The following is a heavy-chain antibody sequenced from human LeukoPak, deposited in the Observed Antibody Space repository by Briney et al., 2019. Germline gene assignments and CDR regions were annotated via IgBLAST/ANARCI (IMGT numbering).Heavy chain of an antibody. V-gene: IGHV3-33*01. Sequence: GGSLRLSCAASGLTFSSYGMHWVRQAPGKGLEWVAVIWYDGSNKYYADSVKGRFTISRDNSKNTLYLQMNSLRAEDTAVYYCARPRGGYSYGPLGYWGQGTLVTVSS. CDR3: ARPRGGYSYGPLGY. J-gene: IGHJ4*02. CDR2: IWYDGSNK. CDR1: GLTFSSYG. D-gene: IGHD5-18*01.